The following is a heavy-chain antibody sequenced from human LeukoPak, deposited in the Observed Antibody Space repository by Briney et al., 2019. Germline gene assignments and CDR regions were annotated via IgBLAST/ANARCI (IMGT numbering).Heavy chain of an antibody. CDR3: ARMGIAAVGAYYFDY. J-gene: IGHJ4*02. CDR1: EFTFSSHS. Sequence: GGSLRLSCAASEFTFSSHSMSWVRQGPGKGLEWVSSISTSSSDIYYADSVRGRFTISRDNAKNSLYLQMASLRAEDTAVYYCARMGIAAVGAYYFDYWGQGTLVAVSS. D-gene: IGHD6-13*01. CDR2: ISTSSSDI. V-gene: IGHV3-21*01.